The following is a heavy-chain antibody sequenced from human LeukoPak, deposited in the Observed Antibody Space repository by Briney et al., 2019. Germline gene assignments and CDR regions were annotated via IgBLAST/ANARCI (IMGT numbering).Heavy chain of an antibody. V-gene: IGHV3-23*01. D-gene: IGHD3-3*01. Sequence: GGSLRLSCAASGLTFSSYAMSWVRQAPGKGLEWVSAISGSGGSTYYADSVKGRFTISRDNSKNTLYLQMNSLRAEDTAVYYCAKGEYYDFWSGYYTDYGMDVWGQGTTVTVSS. CDR3: AKGEYYDFWSGYYTDYGMDV. CDR2: ISGSGGST. J-gene: IGHJ6*02. CDR1: GLTFSSYA.